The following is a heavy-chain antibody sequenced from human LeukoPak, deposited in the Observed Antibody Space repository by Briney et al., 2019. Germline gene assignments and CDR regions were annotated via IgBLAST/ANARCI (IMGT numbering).Heavy chain of an antibody. Sequence: SETLSLTCTVSGGSISSYYWSWIRQPPGKGLEWIGDIYYSGSTNYNPSLKSRVTISVDTSKNQFSLKLSSVTAADTDVYYCARQSSIAALYYYYGMDVWGQGTTVTVSS. CDR1: GGSISSYY. CDR2: IYYSGST. D-gene: IGHD6-6*01. J-gene: IGHJ6*02. V-gene: IGHV4-59*08. CDR3: ARQSSIAALYYYYGMDV.